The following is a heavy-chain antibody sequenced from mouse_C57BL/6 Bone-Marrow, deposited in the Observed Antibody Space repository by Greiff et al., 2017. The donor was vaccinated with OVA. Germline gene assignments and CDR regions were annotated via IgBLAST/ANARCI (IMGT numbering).Heavy chain of an antibody. CDR2: IDPSDSYT. CDR1: GYTFTSYR. J-gene: IGHJ4*01. CDR3: AREGGYSYYYAMDY. D-gene: IGHD2-12*01. V-gene: IGHV1-50*01. Sequence: QVQLQQPGAELVKPGASVKLSCKASGYTFTSYRMQWVKQRPGQGLEWIGEIDPSDSYTNYNQKFKGKATLTVDTSSSTAYMQLSSLTSEDSAVYYCAREGGYSYYYAMDYWGQGTSVTVSS.